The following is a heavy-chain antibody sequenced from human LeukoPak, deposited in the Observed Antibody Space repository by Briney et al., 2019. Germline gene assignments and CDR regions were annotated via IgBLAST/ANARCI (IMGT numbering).Heavy chain of an antibody. V-gene: IGHV4-38-2*02. D-gene: IGHD2-8*02. CDR1: GYSISSGYY. Sequence: SETLSLTCNVSGYSISSGYYWGWIRQSPGKGLEWIGTVYHTGTTYYSPSLKSRLAISLDTSTNRFSLKLTSVTAADTAVYYCASAHYEATGLGYYFKFWGQGTLASVSS. CDR3: ASAHYEATGLGYYFKF. CDR2: VYHTGTT. J-gene: IGHJ4*02.